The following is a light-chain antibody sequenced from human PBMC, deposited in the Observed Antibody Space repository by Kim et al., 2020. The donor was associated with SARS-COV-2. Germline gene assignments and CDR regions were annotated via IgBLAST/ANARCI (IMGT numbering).Light chain of an antibody. CDR3: QSYDINLSGPI. J-gene: IGLJ2*01. Sequence: GVTTRTQGGESNSDLGFEVHWYQQLPGRSPKRLIYSNDRRPSGVPDRFSGSSSGASGSLTITGLQADDEADYYCQSYDINLSGPIFGGGTQLTVL. CDR2: SND. V-gene: IGLV1-40*03. CDR1: ESNSDLGFE.